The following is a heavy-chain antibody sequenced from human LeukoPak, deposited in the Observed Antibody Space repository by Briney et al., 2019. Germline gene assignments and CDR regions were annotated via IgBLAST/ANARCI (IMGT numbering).Heavy chain of an antibody. CDR3: AKGRGHCTGGSCYSDY. CDR2: ISGSDGST. D-gene: IGHD2-15*01. J-gene: IGHJ4*02. V-gene: IGHV3-23*01. CDR1: GFTFSNYA. Sequence: GGSLRLSCTASGFTFSNYAMSWVRQAPGKGLEWVSTISGSDGSTYYADSVKGRFTISRDNSKNTLYLQMNSLRVEDTAIYYCAKGRGHCTGGSCYSDYWGQGTLVTVSS.